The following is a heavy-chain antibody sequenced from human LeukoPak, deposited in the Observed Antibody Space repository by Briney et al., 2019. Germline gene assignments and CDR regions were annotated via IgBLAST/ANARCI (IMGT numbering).Heavy chain of an antibody. CDR3: AKGHYYDSSDSFDY. D-gene: IGHD3-22*01. J-gene: IGHJ4*02. CDR1: GFTFSNYA. Sequence: GGSLRLSCAASGFTFSNYAMSWVRQAPGKGLEWVSAISGSGGSPYYADSVKGRFAISRDNSKSTLYLQMNSLRAEDTAVYYCAKGHYYDSSDSFDYWGQGALVSVSS. CDR2: ISGSGGSP. V-gene: IGHV3-23*01.